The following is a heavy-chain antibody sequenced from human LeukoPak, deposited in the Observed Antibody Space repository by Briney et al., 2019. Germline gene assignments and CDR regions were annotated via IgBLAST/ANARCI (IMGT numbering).Heavy chain of an antibody. CDR1: GFTFDNFV. CDR2: ISGSGGSA. D-gene: IGHD3-10*01. V-gene: IGHV3-23*01. CDR3: AKDQTMIRGVGFDY. J-gene: IGHJ4*02. Sequence: GGSLRLSCAASGFTFDNFVMSWVRQAPGKGLEWVSGISGSGGSAYYADSLKGRFTISRDNSKNTLYLQMNSLRAEDTAVYYCAKDQTMIRGVGFDYWGQGTLVTVSS.